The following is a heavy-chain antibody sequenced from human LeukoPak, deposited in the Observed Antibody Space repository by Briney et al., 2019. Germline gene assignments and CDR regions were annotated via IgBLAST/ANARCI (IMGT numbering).Heavy chain of an antibody. V-gene: IGHV3-23*01. Sequence: GGSLRLSCAASGFRFSDFTMTWVRQAPGKGPEWVSAIGGRGGSTYYADSLGGRFTISRDNSKNTLYLQMNSLRAEDTAVYYCAENWNLDYWGQGTLVTVSS. D-gene: IGHD1-1*01. J-gene: IGHJ4*02. CDR1: GFRFSDFT. CDR3: AENWNLDY. CDR2: IGGRGGST.